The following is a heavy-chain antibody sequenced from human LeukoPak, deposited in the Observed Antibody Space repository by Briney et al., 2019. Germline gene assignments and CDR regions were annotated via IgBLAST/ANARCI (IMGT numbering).Heavy chain of an antibody. CDR1: GFTLTELS. V-gene: IGHV1-24*01. Sequence: ASVKVSCKVSGFTLTELSMHWVRQAPGKGLEWMGGFDPEDGETIYAQKFQGRVTMTEDTSTDTAYMELSSLRSEDTAVYYCATYGQGGYAFDYWGQGTLVTVSS. CDR3: ATYGQGGYAFDY. D-gene: IGHD5-12*01. J-gene: IGHJ4*02. CDR2: FDPEDGET.